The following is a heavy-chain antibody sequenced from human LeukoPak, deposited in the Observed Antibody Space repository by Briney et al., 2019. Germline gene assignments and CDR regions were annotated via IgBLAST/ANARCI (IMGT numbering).Heavy chain of an antibody. D-gene: IGHD2-2*01. CDR3: AAQYQLLSNWFDP. V-gene: IGHV4-30-4*01. J-gene: IGHJ5*02. Sequence: SETLSLTCTVSGGSISSGDYYWSWIRQPPGKGLEWIGYIYYSGSTYYNPSLKSRVTISVDTSKNQFSLKLSSVTAADTAVYYCAAQYQLLSNWFDPWGQGTLVTASS. CDR1: GGSISSGDYY. CDR2: IYYSGST.